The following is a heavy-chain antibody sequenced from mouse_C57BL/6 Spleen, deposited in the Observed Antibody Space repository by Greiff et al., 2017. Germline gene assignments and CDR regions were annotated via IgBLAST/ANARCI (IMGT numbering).Heavy chain of an antibody. D-gene: IGHD2-3*01. CDR1: GFSFNTYA. V-gene: IGHV10-1*01. CDR3: VRQGDGYLDY. J-gene: IGHJ2*01. Sequence: EVQLQESGGGLVQPKGSLKLSCAASGFSFNTYAMTWVRQAPGKGLEWVARIRSKSNNYATYYADSVKDRFTISRDDSESMLYLQMNNLKTEDKAMYYCVRQGDGYLDYWGQGTTLTVSS. CDR2: IRSKSNNYAT.